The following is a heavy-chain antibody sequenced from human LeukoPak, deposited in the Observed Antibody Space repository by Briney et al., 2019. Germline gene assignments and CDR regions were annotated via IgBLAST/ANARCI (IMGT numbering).Heavy chain of an antibody. V-gene: IGHV3-30*02. Sequence: PGGSLRLSCAASGFTFSSYGMHWVRQAPGKGLEGVAFIRYDGSNKYYADSVKGRFTISRDNSKNTLYLQMNSLRAEDTAVYYCAKDSYYYDSSGYYYDYWGQGTLVTASS. CDR3: AKDSYYYDSSGYYYDY. J-gene: IGHJ4*02. CDR2: IRYDGSNK. CDR1: GFTFSSYG. D-gene: IGHD3-22*01.